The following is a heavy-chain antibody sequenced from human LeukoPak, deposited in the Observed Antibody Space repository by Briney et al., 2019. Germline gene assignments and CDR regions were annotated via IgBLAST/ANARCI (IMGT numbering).Heavy chain of an antibody. D-gene: IGHD3-22*01. CDR1: GYTFTSYG. CDR2: ISAYNGNT. J-gene: IGHJ6*03. CDR3: ARGKPSYDSSGYPDYYYCMDV. V-gene: IGHV1-18*01. Sequence: GASVKVSCKASGYTFTSYGISWVRQAPGQGLEWMGWISAYNGNTNYAQKLQGRVTMTTDTSTSTAYMELRSLRSDDTAVYYCARGKPSYDSSGYPDYYYCMDVWGKGTTVTVSS.